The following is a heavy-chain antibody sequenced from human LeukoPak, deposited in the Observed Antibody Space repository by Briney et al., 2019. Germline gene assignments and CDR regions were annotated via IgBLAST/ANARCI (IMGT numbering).Heavy chain of an antibody. CDR3: ATPNSGTFDY. CDR2: IVISGGGT. Sequence: PGGSLRLSCAASGFTFSSYVMNWVRQAPGKGLEWVSGIVISGGGTYYADSVKGRFTISRDNAKNTLYLQMNSLRAEDTAVYYCATPNSGTFDYWGQGTLVTVSS. D-gene: IGHD1/OR15-1a*01. V-gene: IGHV3-23*01. J-gene: IGHJ4*02. CDR1: GFTFSSYV.